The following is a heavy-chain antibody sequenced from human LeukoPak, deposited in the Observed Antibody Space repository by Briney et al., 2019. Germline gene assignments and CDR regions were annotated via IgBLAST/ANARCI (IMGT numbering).Heavy chain of an antibody. V-gene: IGHV3-74*01. CDR1: GFTFSSDS. CDR3: TRDRGGLSS. D-gene: IGHD3-10*01. CDR2: IHSDGSGT. J-gene: IGHJ4*02. Sequence: GGSLRPSCTASGFTFSSDSMDWVRQVPGKGLVWVSRIHSDGSGTGYTDSVKGRFTISRDNAESTLYLQMNSLRVEDTAVYYCTRDRGGLSSWGQGTLVTVSS.